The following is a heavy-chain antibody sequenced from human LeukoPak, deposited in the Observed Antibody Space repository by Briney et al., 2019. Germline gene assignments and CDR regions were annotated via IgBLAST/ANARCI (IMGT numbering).Heavy chain of an antibody. J-gene: IGHJ6*02. CDR3: ARDGSGGSYYGMDV. V-gene: IGHV4-31*03. D-gene: IGHD3-10*01. Sequence: TSETLSLTCTVSGGSISSGGYYWSWIRQHPGKGLEWIGYIYYSGSTYYNPSLKSRVTISVDTSKNQFSLKLSSVTAADTAVYYCARDGSGGSYYGMDVWGQGTAVTVSS. CDR1: GGSISSGGYY. CDR2: IYYSGST.